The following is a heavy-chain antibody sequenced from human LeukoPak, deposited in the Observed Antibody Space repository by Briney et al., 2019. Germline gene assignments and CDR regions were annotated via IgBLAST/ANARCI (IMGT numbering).Heavy chain of an antibody. CDR3: AKFFTGEYVRAFDV. CDR2: IGRSGTTI. J-gene: IGHJ3*01. V-gene: IGHV3-11*04. D-gene: IGHD3-10*02. Sequence: GGSLRLSCAASGFTFSDYYMSWIRQVPGKGLEWVSYIGRSGTTIHYADSVKGRFTISRDNSKNTLYLQMNSLRAEDTAVYYCAKFFTGEYVRAFDVWGQGTMVTVSS. CDR1: GFTFSDYY.